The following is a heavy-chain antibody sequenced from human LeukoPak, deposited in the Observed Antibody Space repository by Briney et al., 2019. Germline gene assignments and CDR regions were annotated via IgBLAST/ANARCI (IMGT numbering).Heavy chain of an antibody. V-gene: IGHV3-23*01. Sequence: GGSLRLSCAASGFTFSSTAMSWVRQALGKGLEWVSAISVSGGNTYYADSVKGRFTISRDNSKNTLYLQMNSLRAEDTAVYYCAKAAGYSFAPSWGQGTLVTVSS. CDR1: GFTFSSTA. CDR2: ISVSGGNT. D-gene: IGHD6-13*01. CDR3: AKAAGYSFAPS. J-gene: IGHJ5*02.